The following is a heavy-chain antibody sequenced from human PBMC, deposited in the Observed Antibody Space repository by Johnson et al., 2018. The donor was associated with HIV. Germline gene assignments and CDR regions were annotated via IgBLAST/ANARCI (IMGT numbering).Heavy chain of an antibody. J-gene: IGHJ3*02. CDR1: GFTFKNSV. V-gene: IGHV3-30*01. D-gene: IGHD6-25*01. CDR3: ARDVAAAKMDAFDT. Sequence: VQLVESGGGVVQPGESPRLACAASGFTFKNSVMHWVRQAPGKGLEWVAVMSYDGSFQDYADSVRGRFTISRDNSRSTLFLEMINLRDEDTALYYCARDVAAAKMDAFDTWGQGTMVIVSS. CDR2: MSYDGSFQ.